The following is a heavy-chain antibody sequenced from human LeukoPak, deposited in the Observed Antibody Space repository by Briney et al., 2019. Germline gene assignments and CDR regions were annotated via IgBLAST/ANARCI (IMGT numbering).Heavy chain of an antibody. D-gene: IGHD3-22*01. Sequence: PSETLSLTCTVSGDSISSYYWSWIRQPPGKGLEWICCIYTSGSTNYNPSLKSRVTISIDTSKNQFSLKLSSVTAADTAVYYCARHTPPWYYYDSSTYNDAFDIWGLGTMVTVSS. V-gene: IGHV4-4*09. CDR3: ARHTPPWYYYDSSTYNDAFDI. J-gene: IGHJ3*02. CDR1: GDSISSYY. CDR2: IYTSGST.